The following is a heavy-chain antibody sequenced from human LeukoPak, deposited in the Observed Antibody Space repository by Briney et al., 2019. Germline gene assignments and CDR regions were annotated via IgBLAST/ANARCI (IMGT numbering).Heavy chain of an antibody. J-gene: IGHJ6*03. CDR3: ARGHSYGADYYYYMDV. V-gene: IGHV3-53*01. Sequence: GGSLRLSCAASGFTVSSNYMSWVRQAPGKGLEWVSVIYSGGSTYYADSVKGRFTISRDNSKNTLYLQMNSLRAEDTAVYYCARGHSYGADYYYYMDVWGKGTTVTVS. D-gene: IGHD5-18*01. CDR1: GFTVSSNY. CDR2: IYSGGST.